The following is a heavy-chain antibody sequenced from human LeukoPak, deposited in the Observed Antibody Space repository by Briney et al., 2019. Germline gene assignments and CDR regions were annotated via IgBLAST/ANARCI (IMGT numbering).Heavy chain of an antibody. Sequence: SETLSLTCTVSGGSISSGDYYWSWIRQPPGKGLEWIGYIYYSGSTYYNPSLKSRVTISVDTSKNQFSLKLSSVTAADTAVYYGARRRYSSSWYIWFDPWGQGTLVTVSS. CDR3: ARRRYSSSWYIWFDP. V-gene: IGHV4-30-4*08. CDR2: IYYSGST. D-gene: IGHD6-13*01. J-gene: IGHJ5*02. CDR1: GGSISSGDYY.